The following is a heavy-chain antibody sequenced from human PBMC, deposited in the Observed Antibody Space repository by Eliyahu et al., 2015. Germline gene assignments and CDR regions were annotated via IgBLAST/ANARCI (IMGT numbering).Heavy chain of an antibody. CDR1: GGPFXSHA. J-gene: IGHJ4*02. CDR3: ARDRADTTMVTPYFDY. CDR2: IIPALGVI. V-gene: IGHV1-69*04. D-gene: IGHD5-18*01. Sequence: QVQLVQSGAEVKKPGSSVKVXCETSGGPFXSHAIXWVRQAPGQGLEWMGRIIPALGVINYAQKFRDRVTISADKSTGTAYMDLSSLISEDTAVYYCARDRADTTMVTPYFDYWGQGTLVTVSS.